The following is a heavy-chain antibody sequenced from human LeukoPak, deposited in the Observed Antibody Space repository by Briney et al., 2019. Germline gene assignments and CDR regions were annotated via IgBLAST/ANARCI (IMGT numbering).Heavy chain of an antibody. CDR1: GGSISSYY. V-gene: IGHV4-59*01. Sequence: SETLSLTCSISGGSISSYYWSWIRQPPGKGLEYIGYIYYSGSTNYNPSLKSRVTISVDTSKDQFSLDLTSVTAADTAVYYCARLKCISTTCPSRYVMDVWGQGTTVTVSS. CDR3: ARLKCISTTCPSRYVMDV. D-gene: IGHD2-2*01. CDR2: IYYSGST. J-gene: IGHJ6*02.